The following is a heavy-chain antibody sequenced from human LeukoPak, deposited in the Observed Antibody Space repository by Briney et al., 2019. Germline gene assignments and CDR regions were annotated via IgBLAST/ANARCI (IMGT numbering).Heavy chain of an antibody. V-gene: IGHV1-69*04. CDR3: AREVDTAMAFDY. D-gene: IGHD5-18*01. Sequence: GSSVKVSCKASGGTFSSYAISWVRQAPGQGLEWMGRIIPILGIANYAQKFQGRVTITADTSTSTAYMELRSLRSDDTAVYYCAREVDTAMAFDYWGQGTLVTVSS. CDR1: GGTFSSYA. CDR2: IIPILGIA. J-gene: IGHJ4*02.